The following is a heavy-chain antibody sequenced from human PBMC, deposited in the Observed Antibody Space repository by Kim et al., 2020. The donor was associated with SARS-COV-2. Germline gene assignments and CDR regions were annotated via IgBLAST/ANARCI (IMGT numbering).Heavy chain of an antibody. V-gene: IGHV3-48*04. CDR2: STK. J-gene: IGHJ4*02. CDR3: ARDPASEGY. Sequence: STKYKANSGRGRFTSTRDNAKNSLDLQMNSRRAEDTAVYYCARDPASEGYWGQGTLVTVSS.